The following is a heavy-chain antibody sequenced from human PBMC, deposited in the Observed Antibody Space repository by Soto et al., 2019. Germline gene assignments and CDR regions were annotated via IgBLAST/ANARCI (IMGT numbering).Heavy chain of an antibody. D-gene: IGHD3-3*01. CDR2: IIVSNGSP. CDR1: GYTFTSHT. CDR3: AREPEDGVPGDY. J-gene: IGHJ4*02. Sequence: QVQLVQSGAEVKEPGASVRVSCKASGYTFTSHTLHWARQAPEQGLEWMGWIIVSNGSPRYAPQFQGRVTFGRDTSATTAYMELSSLTSEDTAVYYCAREPEDGVPGDYWGQGTLVVVSS. V-gene: IGHV1-3*01.